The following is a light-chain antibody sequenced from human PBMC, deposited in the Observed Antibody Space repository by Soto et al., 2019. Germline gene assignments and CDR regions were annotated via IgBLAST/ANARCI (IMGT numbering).Light chain of an antibody. J-gene: IGKJ1*01. CDR2: GAS. CDR1: QSVTNN. Sequence: ETAMTQSPATLSVSPGERAALSCRASQSVTNNLAWYQHKPGQAPRLLIFGASTRATGIPARFSGSGSGTEFTLTITSLQSEDFAVYYCQQYNNWPRTFGQGTKVDIK. CDR3: QQYNNWPRT. V-gene: IGKV3-15*01.